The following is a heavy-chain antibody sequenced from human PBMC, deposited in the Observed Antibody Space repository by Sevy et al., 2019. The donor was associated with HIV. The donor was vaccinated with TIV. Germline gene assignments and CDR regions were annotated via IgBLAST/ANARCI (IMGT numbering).Heavy chain of an antibody. CDR1: GDSITSSDYW. J-gene: IGHJ4*02. D-gene: IGHD6-19*01. V-gene: IGHV4-39*01. CDR3: ASLAVAGHKQAYNS. Sequence: SETLSLTCTVSGDSITSSDYWWGWIRQPPGEGVDWIGIIYWSGTTFYNPSLKSRVTISVDTSKNQFSLKLTSLTAADTSVYYCASLAVAGHKQAYNSWSQGTLVTVSS. CDR2: IYWSGTT.